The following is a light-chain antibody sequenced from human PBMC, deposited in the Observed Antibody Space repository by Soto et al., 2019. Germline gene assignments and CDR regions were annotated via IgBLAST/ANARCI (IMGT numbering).Light chain of an antibody. CDR3: QQSYSTKWT. V-gene: IGKV1-39*01. CDR2: AAS. Sequence: DIQMTQSPSSLSASVGDRVTITCRASQGISTYLNCYQQKPGKAPKLLIYAASSLQSGVPSRFSGSGSETDFTLTISRLQPEDCATYSFQQSYSTKWTFGQGTQVEIK. J-gene: IGKJ1*01. CDR1: QGISTY.